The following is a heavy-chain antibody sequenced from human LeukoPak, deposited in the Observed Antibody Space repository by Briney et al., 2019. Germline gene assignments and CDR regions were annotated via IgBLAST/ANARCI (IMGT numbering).Heavy chain of an antibody. Sequence: SVKVSFKASGGTFSSYAISWVRQAPGQGLEWMGGIIPIFGTANYAQKFQDRVTITTDESTSTAYMEQSSLSSEDTAVYYCARLAVAGTGRYYYMDVWGKGTTVTVSS. D-gene: IGHD6-19*01. J-gene: IGHJ6*03. CDR2: IIPIFGTA. CDR1: GGTFSSYA. CDR3: ARLAVAGTGRYYYMDV. V-gene: IGHV1-69*05.